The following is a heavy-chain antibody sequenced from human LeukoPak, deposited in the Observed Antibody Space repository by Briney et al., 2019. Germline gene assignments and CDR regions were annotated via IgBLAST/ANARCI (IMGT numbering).Heavy chain of an antibody. CDR1: GFTFSSYA. CDR2: ISGSGGST. D-gene: IGHD3-10*01. J-gene: IGHJ4*02. Sequence: PGGSLRLSCAASGFTFSSYAMSWVRQAPGKGLEWVSAISGSGGSTYYADSVKGRFTISRDNSKNTLYLQMNSLRAEDTAVYYCAKIAGFGELGPNYFDYWGQGTLVTVSS. CDR3: AKIAGFGELGPNYFDY. V-gene: IGHV3-23*01.